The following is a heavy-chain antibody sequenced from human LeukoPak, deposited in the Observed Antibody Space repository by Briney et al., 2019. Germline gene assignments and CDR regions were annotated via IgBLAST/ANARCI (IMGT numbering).Heavy chain of an antibody. D-gene: IGHD2-2*01. CDR2: INPSGGST. CDR1: GYTFTSYY. CDR3: ATLNCSSTSCQRNPFDY. Sequence: ASVKVSCKASGYTFTSYYMHWVRQAPGQGLEWMGIINPSGGSTSYAQKFQGRVTMTRDTSTGTVYMELSSLGSEDTAVYYCATLNCSSTSCQRNPFDYWGQGTLVTVSS. J-gene: IGHJ4*02. V-gene: IGHV1-46*01.